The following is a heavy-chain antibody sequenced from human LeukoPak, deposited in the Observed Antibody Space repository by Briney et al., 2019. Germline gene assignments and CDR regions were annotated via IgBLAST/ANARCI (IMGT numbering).Heavy chain of an antibody. Sequence: GGSLRLSCAASGFTFSSYWMHWVRQAPGKGLVWVSRINSDGSSTSYADSVKGRFTISRDNARNTLYLQMNSLRAEDTAVYYCSILYGYKPYYFDYWGQGTLVTVSS. D-gene: IGHD5-24*01. V-gene: IGHV3-74*01. CDR3: SILYGYKPYYFDY. CDR2: INSDGSST. CDR1: GFTFSSYW. J-gene: IGHJ4*02.